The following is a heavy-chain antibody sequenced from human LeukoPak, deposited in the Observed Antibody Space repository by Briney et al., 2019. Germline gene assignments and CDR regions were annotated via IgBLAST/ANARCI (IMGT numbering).Heavy chain of an antibody. D-gene: IGHD4-17*01. CDR1: GGSISSYY. CDR3: ARAYGDYPKFDY. CDR2: INHSGSN. J-gene: IGHJ4*02. V-gene: IGHV4-34*01. Sequence: PSETLSLTCTVSGGSISSYYWRWIRQPPGKGLEWMGEINHSGSNNYNPPLTSGVTISVDTSKNQFSLKLSSVTAADTAVYYCARAYGDYPKFDYWGQGTLVTVSS.